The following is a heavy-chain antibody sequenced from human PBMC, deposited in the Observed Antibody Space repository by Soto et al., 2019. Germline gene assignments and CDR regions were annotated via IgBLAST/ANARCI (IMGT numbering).Heavy chain of an antibody. Sequence: APVKVSCKASGYTFTSYGISWVRQAPGQGLEWMGRISPYSGNTHYAQKFQGRVTMTTDTSTSTAHMELRSLRSDDTAVYYCAKDLVRDSRGWNFWGKGTLVPVSS. CDR2: ISPYSGNT. D-gene: IGHD3-22*01. V-gene: IGHV1-18*01. J-gene: IGHJ4*02. CDR3: AKDLVRDSRGWNF. CDR1: GYTFTSYG.